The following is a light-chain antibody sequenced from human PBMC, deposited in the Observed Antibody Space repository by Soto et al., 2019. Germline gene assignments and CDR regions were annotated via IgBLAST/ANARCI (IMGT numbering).Light chain of an antibody. Sequence: EIVLTQSPGTLSLSPGERATLSCRASQSVSSSYLAWYQQKPDQAPRLLIYGASSRATGIPDRFSGSGSGTDFTLTISRLGPEDFAVYYCQQYGSSSWTSGQGTKVDIK. CDR1: QSVSSSY. CDR3: QQYGSSSWT. CDR2: GAS. V-gene: IGKV3-20*01. J-gene: IGKJ1*01.